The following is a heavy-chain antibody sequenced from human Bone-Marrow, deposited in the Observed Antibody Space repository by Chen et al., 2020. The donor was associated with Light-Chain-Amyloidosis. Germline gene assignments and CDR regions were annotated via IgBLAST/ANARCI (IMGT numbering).Heavy chain of an antibody. CDR1: GHTLTGLS. Sequence: QVQLVQSGAEVKKPGASVKVSCKVSGHTLTGLSIHWVRQAPGKGLEWMGGFDPEEGEAIYAQKFEGRVTMTEDTSTDTAYMELRSLRSEDTATYYCATAILTDYWYPYDFWGQGTPVTVSS. CDR3: ATAILTDYWYPYDF. CDR2: FDPEEGEA. J-gene: IGHJ4*02. D-gene: IGHD3-9*01. V-gene: IGHV1-24*01.